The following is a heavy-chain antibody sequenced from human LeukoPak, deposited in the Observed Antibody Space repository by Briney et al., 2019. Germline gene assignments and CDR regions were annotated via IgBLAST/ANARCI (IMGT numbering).Heavy chain of an antibody. CDR1: GFTFSSYA. CDR2: INNDASST. CDR3: ASLVVTDNWAFDI. J-gene: IGHJ3*02. V-gene: IGHV3-74*01. D-gene: IGHD2-21*02. Sequence: GGSLRLSCAASGFTFSSYAMSWVRQAAGKGLVWVSRINNDASSTSYADSVKGRFTISRDNAKNTVYLQMNSLRAGDTAVYYCASLVVTDNWAFDIWGQGTMVFVSS.